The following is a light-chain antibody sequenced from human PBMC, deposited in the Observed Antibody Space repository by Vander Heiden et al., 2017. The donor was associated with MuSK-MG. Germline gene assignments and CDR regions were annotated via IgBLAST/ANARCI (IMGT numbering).Light chain of an antibody. J-gene: IGKJ1*01. CDR3: LQYGSSPWT. Sequence: TLSLSPGERATLSCRASQSVSSSYLAWYQQKPGQAPRLLIYGASSRATGIPDRFSGSGSGTDFTLTISRLEPEDFAVYYCLQYGSSPWTFGQGTKVEIK. CDR1: QSVSSSY. CDR2: GAS. V-gene: IGKV3-20*01.